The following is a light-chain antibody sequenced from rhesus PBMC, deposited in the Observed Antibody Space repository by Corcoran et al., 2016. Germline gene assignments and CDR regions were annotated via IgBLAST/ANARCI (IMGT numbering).Light chain of an antibody. CDR1: QGVSDY. CDR3: LQSYSSPYS. V-gene: IGKV1-36*02. CDR2: AAS. Sequence: DIQMTQSPSSLSASVGDRVTVTCRASQGVSDYLSWYQQKPEKAHKRLIYAASRLESGVPSRFSGSGSGTDYTLTISSLQPEDCATYYCLQSYSSPYSFGQGTKVEIK. J-gene: IGKJ2*01.